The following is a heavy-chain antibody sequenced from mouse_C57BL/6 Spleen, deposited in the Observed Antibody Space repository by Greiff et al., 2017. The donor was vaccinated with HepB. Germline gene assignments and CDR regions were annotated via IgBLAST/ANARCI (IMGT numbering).Heavy chain of an antibody. J-gene: IGHJ2*01. CDR1: GYAFSSSW. CDR2: IYPGDGDT. V-gene: IGHV1-82*01. D-gene: IGHD3-3*01. CDR3: ARGTYTFFDY. Sequence: VQLQESGPELVKPGASVKISCKASGYAFSSSWMNWVKQRPGKGLEWIGRIYPGDGDTNYNGKFKGKATLTADKSSSTAYMQLSSLTSEDSAVYFCARGTYTFFDYWGQGTTLTVSS.